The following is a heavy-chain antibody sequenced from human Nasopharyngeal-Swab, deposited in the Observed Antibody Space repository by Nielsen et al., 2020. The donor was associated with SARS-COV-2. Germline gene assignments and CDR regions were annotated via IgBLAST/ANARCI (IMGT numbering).Heavy chain of an antibody. V-gene: IGHV3-48*04. D-gene: IGHD1-7*01. J-gene: IGHJ4*02. Sequence: GESLKISCAASGFTFSSYGMHWVRQAPGKGLEWVSYVSNSGTTIYYADSVRGRFTISRDNAKNSLYLQMNSLRAEDTAVYYCARDGNYEDYWGQGTLVTVSS. CDR2: VSNSGTTI. CDR1: GFTFSSYG. CDR3: ARDGNYEDY.